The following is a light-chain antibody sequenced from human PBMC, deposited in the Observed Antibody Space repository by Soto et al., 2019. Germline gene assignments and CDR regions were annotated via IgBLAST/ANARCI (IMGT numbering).Light chain of an antibody. J-gene: IGKJ1*01. Sequence: DIRMTQSPSTLSASVGDIVTITCRASQTISNWLAWYQVKPGKAPKLLXHHASSLESGVPSRFRGSASGTEFTLTISSLQPDDFATYFCQQYSTSSWTFGQGTKVDI. V-gene: IGKV1-5*01. CDR3: QQYSTSSWT. CDR2: HAS. CDR1: QTISNW.